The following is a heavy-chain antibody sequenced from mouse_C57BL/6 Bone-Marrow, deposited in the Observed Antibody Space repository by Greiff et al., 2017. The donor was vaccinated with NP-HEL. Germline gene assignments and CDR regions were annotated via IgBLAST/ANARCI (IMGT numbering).Heavy chain of an antibody. D-gene: IGHD2-2*01. Sequence: EVQVVESGEGLVKPGGSLKLSCAASGFTFSSYAMSWVRQTPEKRLEWVAYISSGGDYIYYADTVKGRFTISRDNARNTLYLQMSSLKSEDTAMYYCTRDRGVTIAMDYWGQGTSVTVSS. CDR2: ISSGGDYI. V-gene: IGHV5-9-1*02. CDR3: TRDRGVTIAMDY. J-gene: IGHJ4*01. CDR1: GFTFSSYA.